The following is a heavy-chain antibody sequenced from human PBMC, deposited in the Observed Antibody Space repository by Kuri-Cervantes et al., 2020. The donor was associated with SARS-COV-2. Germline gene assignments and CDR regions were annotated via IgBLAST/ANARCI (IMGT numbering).Heavy chain of an antibody. CDR1: GYTFTGYY. Sequence: SVKVSCKASGYTFTGYYMHWVRQAPGQGLEWMGWINPNSGGTNYAQKFQGWVTMTRDTSISTAYMELSRLRPDDTAVYYCARGWSGYSLDPPHFDYWGQGTLVTVSS. D-gene: IGHD3-3*01. CDR3: ARGWSGYSLDPPHFDY. V-gene: IGHV1-2*04. J-gene: IGHJ4*02. CDR2: INPNSGGT.